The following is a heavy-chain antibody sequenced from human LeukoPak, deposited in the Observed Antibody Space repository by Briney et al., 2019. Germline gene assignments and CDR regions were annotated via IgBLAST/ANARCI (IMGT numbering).Heavy chain of an antibody. Sequence: RSETLSLTCAVYGGSFSGYYWSWIRQPPGKGLEWIGEINHSGSTNYNPSLKSRVTISVDTSKNQFSLKLSSVTAADTAVYYCARRTPYYDILTGYYRAGYYFDYWGQGTLVTVSS. CDR1: GGSFSGYY. V-gene: IGHV4-34*01. CDR2: INHSGST. J-gene: IGHJ4*02. CDR3: ARRTPYYDILTGYYRAGYYFDY. D-gene: IGHD3-9*01.